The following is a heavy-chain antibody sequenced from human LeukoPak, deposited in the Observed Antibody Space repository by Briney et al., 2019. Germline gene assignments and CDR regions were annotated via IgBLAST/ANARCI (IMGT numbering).Heavy chain of an antibody. CDR2: INTNTGNP. V-gene: IGHV7-4-1*02. CDR3: ARDGYNTYDAFDI. CDR1: GYTFTSYA. D-gene: IGHD5-24*01. Sequence: ASVKVACKACGYTFTSYAMNWVRQAPGQGLEWMGWINTNTGNPTYAQGFTGRFVFSLDTSVSTAYLQISSLKAEDTAVYYCARDGYNTYDAFDIWGQGTMVTVSS. J-gene: IGHJ3*02.